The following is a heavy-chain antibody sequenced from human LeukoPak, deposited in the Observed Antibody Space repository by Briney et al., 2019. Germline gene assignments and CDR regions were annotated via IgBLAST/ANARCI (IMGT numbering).Heavy chain of an antibody. Sequence: ASVKVSCKASGYTFTAYYMHWVRQAPGQRFEWMGIINPNGGYTSFAQKFQGRVTMTRDTSTTTVYMEVSSVRSEDTAVYYCARDLSGPTVTTPDYWGQGTLVTVSS. D-gene: IGHD1-1*01. J-gene: IGHJ4*02. CDR3: ARDLSGPTVTTPDY. V-gene: IGHV1-46*01. CDR1: GYTFTAYY. CDR2: INPNGGYT.